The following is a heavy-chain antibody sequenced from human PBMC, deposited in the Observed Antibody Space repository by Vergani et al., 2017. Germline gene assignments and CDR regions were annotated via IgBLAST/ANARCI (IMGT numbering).Heavy chain of an antibody. CDR1: GDSLSNGGYY. J-gene: IGHJ3*02. Sequence: QVQLLESGPGLVKPSQTLSLICTVSGDSLSNGGYYWSWIRQPPGKGLEWIGYIEYSGSTNYNTSLKSRVTISVDTSKNQFSRKLSSVTASDTAVYYCARFGITGRDAFDIWGQGTMVTVSS. V-gene: IGHV4-61*08. CDR3: ARFGITGRDAFDI. CDR2: IEYSGST. D-gene: IGHD1-20*01.